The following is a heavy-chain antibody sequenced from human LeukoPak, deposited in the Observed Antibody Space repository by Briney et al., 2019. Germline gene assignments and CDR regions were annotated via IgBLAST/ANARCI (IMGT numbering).Heavy chain of an antibody. CDR1: GYTFTGYY. J-gene: IGHJ4*02. V-gene: IGHV1-2*02. D-gene: IGHD1-26*01. CDR2: INPNSGGT. Sequence: ASVKVSCKASGYTFTGYYMHWVRQAPGQGPEWMGWINPNSGGTNYAQKFQGRVTMTRDTSISTAYMELSRLRSDDTAVYYCAFSVGATMGFDYWGQGTLVTVSS. CDR3: AFSVGATMGFDY.